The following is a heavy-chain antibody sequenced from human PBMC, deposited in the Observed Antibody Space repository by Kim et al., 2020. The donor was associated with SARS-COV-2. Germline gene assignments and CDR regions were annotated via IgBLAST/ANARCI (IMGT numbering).Heavy chain of an antibody. D-gene: IGHD4-17*01. Sequence: DAGKGRFTISRDKSKNALNLQMNSLRAEDTAVYYCAKDPTGTKASGDFNYWGQGTLVTVSS. CDR3: AKDPTGTKASGDFNY. J-gene: IGHJ4*02. V-gene: IGHV3-23*02.